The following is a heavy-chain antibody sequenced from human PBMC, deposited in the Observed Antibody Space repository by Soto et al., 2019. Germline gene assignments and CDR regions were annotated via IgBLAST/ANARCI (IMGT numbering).Heavy chain of an antibody. D-gene: IGHD1-7*01. Sequence: PSQTLSLTCAISGDSVSSNSAAWNWIRQSPSRGLEWLGRTYYRSKWYNDYAASVKSRITINPDTSKNQFSLQLNSVTPDDTAMYFCARVSGTTLNCFDPWGQGTLVTVSS. J-gene: IGHJ5*02. CDR2: TYYRSKWYN. CDR3: ARVSGTTLNCFDP. V-gene: IGHV6-1*01. CDR1: GDSVSSNSAA.